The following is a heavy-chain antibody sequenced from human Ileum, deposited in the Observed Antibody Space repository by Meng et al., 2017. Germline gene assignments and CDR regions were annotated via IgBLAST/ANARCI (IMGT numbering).Heavy chain of an antibody. D-gene: IGHD6-6*01. CDR2: IYYSGST. V-gene: IGHV4-61*01. J-gene: IGHJ4*02. CDR3: ARSSTSPASYFFDY. Sequence: QGEPTGSGPRLVRPSGTLSLACTVSGGSVSSGSYYWSWIRQPPGKGLEWIGHIYYSGSTNYNPSLKSRVTISVDMSKNQFSLKLNSVTAADTAIYFCARSSTSPASYFFDYWGQGTLVTVSS. CDR1: GGSVSSGSYY.